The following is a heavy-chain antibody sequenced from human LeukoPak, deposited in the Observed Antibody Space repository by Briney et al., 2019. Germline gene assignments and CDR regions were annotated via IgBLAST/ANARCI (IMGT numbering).Heavy chain of an antibody. CDR1: GFTFSTYE. CDR3: SLLAVASPQDY. V-gene: IGHV3-48*03. J-gene: IGHJ4*02. D-gene: IGHD6-19*01. Sequence: PGGSLRLSCAASGFTFSTYEMHWVRQAPGKGLGWVSDISSSGSTMYYADSVKGRFTTSRDNAKNLLYLQMHSLRAEDTAVYYCSLLAVASPQDYWGQGTLVTVSS. CDR2: ISSSGSTM.